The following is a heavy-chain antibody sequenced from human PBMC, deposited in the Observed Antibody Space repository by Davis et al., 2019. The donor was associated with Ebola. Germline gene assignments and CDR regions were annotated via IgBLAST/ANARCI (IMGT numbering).Heavy chain of an antibody. D-gene: IGHD3-22*01. CDR1: GFTFSSYS. CDR3: AKLVSGY. J-gene: IGHJ4*02. CDR2: ISSSSSYI. Sequence: GESLKISCAASGFTFSSYSMNWVRQAPGKGLEWVSSISSSSSYIYYADSVKGRFTISRDNAKNSLYLQMNSLRDEDTAVYYCAKLVSGYWGQGTLVSVSS. V-gene: IGHV3-21*04.